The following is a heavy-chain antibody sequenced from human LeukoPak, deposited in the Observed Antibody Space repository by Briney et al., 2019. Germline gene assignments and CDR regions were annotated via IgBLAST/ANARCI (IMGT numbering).Heavy chain of an antibody. CDR2: ISAYNGNT. J-gene: IGHJ4*02. V-gene: IGHV1-18*01. D-gene: IGHD6-6*01. Sequence: ASVTVSCTASGYTFTSYGISWVRQAPGQGLEWMGWISAYNGNTNYAQKLQGRVTMTTDTSTSTAYMELRSLRSDDTAVYYCARASRGSSRSNVDYWGQGTLVTVSS. CDR3: ARASRGSSRSNVDY. CDR1: GYTFTSYG.